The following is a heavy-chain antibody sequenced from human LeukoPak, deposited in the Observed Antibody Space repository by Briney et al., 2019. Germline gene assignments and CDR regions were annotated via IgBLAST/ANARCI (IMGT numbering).Heavy chain of an antibody. CDR3: AGRAPGWFGESVGYYYYYMDV. V-gene: IGHV1-69*05. Sequence: GASVKVSCMASGGTFSSYAISWVRQAPGQGLEWMGGIIPIFGTANYAQKFQGRVTITTDESTSTAYMELSSLRSEDTAVYYCAGRAPGWFGESVGYYYYYMDVWGKGTTVTVSS. D-gene: IGHD3-10*01. CDR2: IIPIFGTA. J-gene: IGHJ6*03. CDR1: GGTFSSYA.